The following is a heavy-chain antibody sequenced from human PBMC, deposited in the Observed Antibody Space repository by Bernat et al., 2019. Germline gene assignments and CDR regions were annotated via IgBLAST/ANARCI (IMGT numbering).Heavy chain of an antibody. J-gene: IGHJ4*02. CDR1: GGSISSSSYY. D-gene: IGHD4-17*01. Sequence: QLQLQESGPGLVKPSETLSLTCTVSGGSISSSSYYWSWIRQPAGKGLEWIGRIYTSGSTNYNPSLKSRVTISVDTSKNQFSLKLSSVTAADTAVYYCAREYTVTTLDSENQNNWGQGTLVTVSS. V-gene: IGHV4-61*02. CDR2: IYTSGST. CDR3: AREYTVTTLDSENQNN.